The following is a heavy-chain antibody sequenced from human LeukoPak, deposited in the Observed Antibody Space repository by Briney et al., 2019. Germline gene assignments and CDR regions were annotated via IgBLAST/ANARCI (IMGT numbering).Heavy chain of an antibody. D-gene: IGHD3-10*01. CDR2: ISSTSTT. Sequence: GGSLRLSCAASGFTFSSYAMSWVRQAPGKGLEWVSHISSTSTTYYADSVKGRFTTSRDNAKNLLYLQMNSLRDEDTAVYYCAAAGDYWGQGTLVTVSS. V-gene: IGHV3-48*02. CDR1: GFTFSSYA. J-gene: IGHJ4*02. CDR3: AAAGDY.